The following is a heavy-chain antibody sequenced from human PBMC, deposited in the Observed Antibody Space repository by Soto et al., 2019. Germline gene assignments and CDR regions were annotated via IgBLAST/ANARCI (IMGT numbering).Heavy chain of an antibody. CDR3: ASLPGQVTGPFDY. J-gene: IGHJ4*02. V-gene: IGHV4-31*02. CDR2: IFYSGST. Sequence: HPGKGLEWIGYIFYSGSTYYNPSLKSRVTISVDTSKNQFSLKLSSVTAADFAVFYCASLPGQVTGPFDYWGQGTLVTVSS. D-gene: IGHD2-8*02.